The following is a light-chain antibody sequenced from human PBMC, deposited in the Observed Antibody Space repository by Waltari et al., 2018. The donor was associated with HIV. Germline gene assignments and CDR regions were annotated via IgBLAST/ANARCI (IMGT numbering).Light chain of an antibody. CDR2: QDT. CDR3: QAWDSTVAV. J-gene: IGLJ2*01. V-gene: IGLV3-1*01. CDR1: KLDNQY. Sequence: SYELTQPPSLSVSPGQPASIPCSGNKLDNQYVCWYHQRPGQSPVLVIYQDTKRPSDIPERFSGSSSGDTATLTISETQTVDEGDYYCQAWDSTVAVFGGGTRLTVL.